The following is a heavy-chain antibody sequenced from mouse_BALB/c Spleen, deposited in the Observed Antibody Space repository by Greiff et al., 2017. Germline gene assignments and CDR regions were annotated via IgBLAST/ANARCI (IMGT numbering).Heavy chain of an antibody. V-gene: IGHV2-9*02. Sequence: VQGVESGPGLVAPSQSLSITCTVSGFSLTSYGVHWVRQPPGKGLEWLGVIWAGGSTNYNSALMSRLSISKDNSKSQVFLKMNSLQTDDTAMYYCARDYDYDRSAMDYWGQGTSVTVSS. D-gene: IGHD2-4*01. CDR2: IWAGGST. J-gene: IGHJ4*01. CDR3: ARDYDYDRSAMDY. CDR1: GFSLTSYG.